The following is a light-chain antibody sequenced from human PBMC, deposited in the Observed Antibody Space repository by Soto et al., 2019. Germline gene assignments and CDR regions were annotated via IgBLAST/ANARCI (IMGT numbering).Light chain of an antibody. J-gene: IGLJ3*02. CDR1: SGIDVGTYM. V-gene: IGLV5-45*01. CDR3: MIWHSSASV. CDR2: YKSDSDN. Sequence: QLVLTQPASLSASPGASASLTCTLRSGIDVGTYMIYWYQQRPGSPPQYLLRYKSDSDNQQGSGVPSRFSGSKDASANAGILLISGLQFEDEADYYCMIWHSSASVFGGGTKLTVL.